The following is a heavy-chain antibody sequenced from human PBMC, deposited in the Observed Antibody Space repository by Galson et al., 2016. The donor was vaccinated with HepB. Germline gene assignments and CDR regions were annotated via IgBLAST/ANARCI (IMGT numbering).Heavy chain of an antibody. CDR3: VGYGGNSV. CDR2: LYGGGGT. D-gene: IGHD4-23*01. CDR1: GFRVSAHH. J-gene: IGHJ4*02. V-gene: IGHV3-53*01. Sequence: SLRLSCAVSGFRVSAHHVGWFRQAPGKGLECVSVLYGGGGTYHTDSVKGRFSVSRDNSKNIVYLQMNSLRADDTAVYYCVGYGGNSVGGQGTLVTVSS.